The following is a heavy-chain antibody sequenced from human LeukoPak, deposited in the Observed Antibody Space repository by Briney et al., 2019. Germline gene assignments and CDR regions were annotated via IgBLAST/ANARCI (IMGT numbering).Heavy chain of an antibody. CDR3: AKDKSSGWYRDDYSYYYYMDV. V-gene: IGHV3-23*01. D-gene: IGHD6-19*01. Sequence: PGGSLRLSCVASGFTFSSYAMTWVRQAPGKGLEWVSALSATGGSTYYADSVKGRFTISRDNPKNTLYLQMNSLRAEDTAVYYCAKDKSSGWYRDDYSYYYYMDVWGKGTTVTISS. CDR2: LSATGGST. CDR1: GFTFSSYA. J-gene: IGHJ6*03.